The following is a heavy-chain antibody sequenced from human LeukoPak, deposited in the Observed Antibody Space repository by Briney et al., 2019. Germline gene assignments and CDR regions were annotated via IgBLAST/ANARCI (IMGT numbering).Heavy chain of an antibody. J-gene: IGHJ4*02. CDR3: AKGPPFDY. Sequence: GGSLRLSCAASGFTFNSYAMNSVRQAPGKGLEWDSGISDNAGSTYYADSVKGRFTISRDNSKNTLYLQMNSLRAEDTAVYYCAKGPPFDYWGQGTLVTVSS. CDR2: ISDNAGST. V-gene: IGHV3-23*01. CDR1: GFTFNSYA.